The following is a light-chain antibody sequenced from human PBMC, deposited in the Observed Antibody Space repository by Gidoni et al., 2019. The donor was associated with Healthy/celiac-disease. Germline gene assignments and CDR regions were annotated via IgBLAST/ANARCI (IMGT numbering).Light chain of an antibody. CDR2: AAS. CDR1: QGIRND. V-gene: IGKV1-6*01. J-gene: IGKJ1*01. Sequence: AIQLSQSPSSLSASVGDRITITCRGSQGIRNDLGWYQQKPGKAPKLLIYAASSLQSGVPSRFSGSGSGTDFTLTISSLQPEDFATYYCLQDYNYPWTFGQGTKVEIK. CDR3: LQDYNYPWT.